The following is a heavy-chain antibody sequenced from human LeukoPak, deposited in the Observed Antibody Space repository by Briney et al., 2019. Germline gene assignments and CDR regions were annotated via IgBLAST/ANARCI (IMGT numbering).Heavy chain of an antibody. CDR2: IYTSGST. Sequence: SETLSLTCTVSGGSISSGSYYWSWIRQPAGKGLEWIGRIYTSGSTNYNPSLKSRVTISVDTSKNQFSLKLSSVTAADTAVYYCARGYFSGYNWNYGFDPWGQGTLVTVSS. CDR1: GGSISSGSYY. CDR3: ARGYFSGYNWNYGFDP. J-gene: IGHJ5*02. D-gene: IGHD1-7*01. V-gene: IGHV4-61*02.